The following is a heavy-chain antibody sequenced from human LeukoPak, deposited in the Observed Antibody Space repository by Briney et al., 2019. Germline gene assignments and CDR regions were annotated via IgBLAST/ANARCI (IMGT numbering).Heavy chain of an antibody. CDR2: IYYSGST. Sequence: SETLSLTCTVSGGSISSSSYYWGWIRQPPGKGLEWIGSIYYSGSTNYNPSLKSRVNISVDTSKNQFSLKLSSVTAADTAVYYCARGRPDYDILTGYYTWRYYYYMDVWGKGTTVTVSS. CDR3: ARGRPDYDILTGYYTWRYYYYMDV. CDR1: GGSISSSSYY. J-gene: IGHJ6*03. V-gene: IGHV4-39*07. D-gene: IGHD3-9*01.